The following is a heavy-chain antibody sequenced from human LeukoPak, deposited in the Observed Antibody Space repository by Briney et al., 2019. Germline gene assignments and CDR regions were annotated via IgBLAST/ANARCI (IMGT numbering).Heavy chain of an antibody. D-gene: IGHD3-3*01. CDR1: GFTSSSYA. J-gene: IGHJ4*02. V-gene: IGHV3-23*01. Sequence: GGSLRLSCAASGFTSSSYAMSWVRQAPGKGLEWVSAISGSGGSTYYADSVKGRFTISRDNSKNTLYLQMNSLRAEDTAVYYCATHYDFWSGYALDYWGQGTLVTVSS. CDR3: ATHYDFWSGYALDY. CDR2: ISGSGGST.